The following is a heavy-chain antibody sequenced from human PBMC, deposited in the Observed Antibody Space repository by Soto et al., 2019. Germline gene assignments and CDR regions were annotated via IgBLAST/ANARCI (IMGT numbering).Heavy chain of an antibody. CDR2: ISLYSDGT. V-gene: IGHV1-18*01. CDR3: ARVVPGAEAWFGP. J-gene: IGHJ5*02. Sequence: VQLVQSVGEVKRPGASVKVSCKTSGYTFSNYGITWVRQAPGQPLEWLGWISLYSDGTNYAQKFQGRVSMTTDTSTTTAYMELRSLSSDDTAVYYCARVVPGAEAWFGPWGQGTLVTVSS. CDR1: GYTFSNYG. D-gene: IGHD2-2*01.